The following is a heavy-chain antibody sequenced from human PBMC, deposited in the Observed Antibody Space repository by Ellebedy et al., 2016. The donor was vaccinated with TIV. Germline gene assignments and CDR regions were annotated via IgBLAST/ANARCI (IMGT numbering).Heavy chain of an antibody. Sequence: GESLKISXAASGFTFGSYGMHWVRQAPGKGLEWVSYLWFDGSHIHYADSVKGRFTISRDNSKNTLYLQMNSLRAEDTAAYYYAREYQEFYFDYWGQGNLVTVSS. V-gene: IGHV3-33*01. J-gene: IGHJ4*02. CDR3: AREYQEFYFDY. CDR1: GFTFGSYG. D-gene: IGHD2-2*01. CDR2: LWFDGSHI.